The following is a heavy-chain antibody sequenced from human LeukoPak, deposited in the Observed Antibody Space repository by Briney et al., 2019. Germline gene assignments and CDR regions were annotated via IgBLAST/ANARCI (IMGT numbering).Heavy chain of an antibody. CDR2: ISAYNGNT. CDR1: GYTFTSYG. V-gene: IGHV1-18*01. CDR3: ARDRYYDILTGYFVGRGRKKEMDV. Sequence: ASVKVSCKASGYTFTSYGISWVRQAPGQGLEWMGWISAYNGNTNYAQKLQGRVTMTTDTSTSTAYMELRSLRSDDTAVYYCARDRYYDILTGYFVGRGRKKEMDVWGKGTTVTVSS. D-gene: IGHD3-9*01. J-gene: IGHJ6*04.